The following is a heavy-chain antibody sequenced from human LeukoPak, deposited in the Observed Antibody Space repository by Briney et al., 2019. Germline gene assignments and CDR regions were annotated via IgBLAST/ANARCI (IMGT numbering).Heavy chain of an antibody. J-gene: IGHJ6*02. V-gene: IGHV4-34*01. D-gene: IGHD3-3*01. CDR1: GFTFSSYW. CDR3: ARGRTIFGVASPPYYYYGMDV. CDR2: INHSGST. Sequence: GSLRLSCAASGFTFSSYWMHWVRQPPGKGLEWIGEINHSGSTNYNPSLKSRVTISVDTSKNQFSLKLSSVTAADTAVYYCARGRTIFGVASPPYYYYGMDVWGQGTTVTVSS.